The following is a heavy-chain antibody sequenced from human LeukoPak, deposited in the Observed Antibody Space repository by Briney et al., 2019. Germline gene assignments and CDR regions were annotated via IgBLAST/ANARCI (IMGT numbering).Heavy chain of an antibody. CDR2: ISYDGIIK. J-gene: IGHJ4*02. V-gene: IGHV3-30*03. CDR1: GFTFSSYG. D-gene: IGHD1-26*01. Sequence: GGSLRLSCAASGFTFSSYGMHWVRQAPGKGLEWVAFISYDGIIKYYADSVKGRFTISRDNSQNTLDLQMNSLRAEDTAVYYCARDLSERYSTDYWGQGTLVTVSS. CDR3: ARDLSERYSTDY.